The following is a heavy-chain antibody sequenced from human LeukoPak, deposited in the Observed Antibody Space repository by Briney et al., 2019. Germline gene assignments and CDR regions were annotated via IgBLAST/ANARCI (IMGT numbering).Heavy chain of an antibody. D-gene: IGHD6-19*01. Sequence: PGGSLRLSCAASGFTFSDYYMSWIRQAPGKGLEWIGEINHSGSTNYNPSLKSRVTISVDTSKNQFSLKLSSVTAADTAVYYCAALSSGWYNRGYFDYWGQGTLVTVSS. J-gene: IGHJ4*02. V-gene: IGHV4-34*08. CDR3: AALSSGWYNRGYFDY. CDR1: GFTFSDYY. CDR2: INHSGST.